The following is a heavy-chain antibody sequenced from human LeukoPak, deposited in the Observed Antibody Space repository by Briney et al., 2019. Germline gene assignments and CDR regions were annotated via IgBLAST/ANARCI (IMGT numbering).Heavy chain of an antibody. Sequence: PGGSLRLSCATSGFIFSDYWMSWVRQAPGKGLEWVANIKPDGSQIYYVGSVKGRFTISRDNAKGSLYLQMNSLRAEDTAVYYCARDAIVTDYWGQGTLVTVSS. CDR2: IKPDGSQI. V-gene: IGHV3-7*01. J-gene: IGHJ4*02. CDR3: ARDAIVTDY. CDR1: GFIFSDYW. D-gene: IGHD1-26*01.